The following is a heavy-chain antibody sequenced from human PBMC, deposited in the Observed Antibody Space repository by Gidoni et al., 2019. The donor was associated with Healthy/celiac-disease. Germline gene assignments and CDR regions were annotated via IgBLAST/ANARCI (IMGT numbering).Heavy chain of an antibody. V-gene: IGHV3-30*01. CDR1: GFTFSSYA. CDR3: ARVVAGAISPLDY. Sequence: QVQLVESGGGVVQPGRSLRLSCAASGFTFSSYAMHWVRQAPGKGLEWVAVISYDGSNKYYADSVKGRFTISRDNSKNTLYLQMNSLRAEDTAVYYCARVVAGAISPLDYWGQGTLVTVSS. J-gene: IGHJ4*02. D-gene: IGHD1-26*01. CDR2: ISYDGSNK.